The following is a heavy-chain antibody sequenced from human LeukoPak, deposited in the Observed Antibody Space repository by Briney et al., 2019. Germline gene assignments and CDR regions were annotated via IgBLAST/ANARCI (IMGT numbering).Heavy chain of an antibody. J-gene: IGHJ4*02. CDR1: GYTFSAYG. CDR3: AREVIQLWYSYDY. V-gene: IGHV1-18*01. Sequence: ASVKVSCKASGYTFSAYGITWVRQAPGQGLEWMAWTSGTGYNTDYTQRFQGRVSVTTDTSTSTAYLEVRSLRSDDTAVYYCAREVIQLWYSYDYWGQGTLVTVSS. D-gene: IGHD5-18*01. CDR2: TSGTGYNT.